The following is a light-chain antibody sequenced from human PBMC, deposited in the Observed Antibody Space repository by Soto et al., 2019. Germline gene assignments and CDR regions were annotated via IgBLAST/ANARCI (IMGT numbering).Light chain of an antibody. V-gene: IGLV2-14*03. Sequence: QSALTQPASVSESPGQSITISCTGTSSDVGGSNYVSWYQQHSGKAPKLIIFDVSHRPSGFSNRFSGSKSGNTASLTISGLQAEDEADYYCSSYVSSNYVFGTGTKLTVL. CDR3: SSYVSSNYV. CDR2: DVS. CDR1: SSDVGGSNY. J-gene: IGLJ1*01.